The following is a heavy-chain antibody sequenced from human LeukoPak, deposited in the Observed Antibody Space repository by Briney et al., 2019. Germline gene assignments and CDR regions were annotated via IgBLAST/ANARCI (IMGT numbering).Heavy chain of an antibody. CDR1: GFTFSSYW. D-gene: IGHD1-26*01. V-gene: IGHV3-7*01. CDR3: ARDQVGALDF. CDR2: MKQDGSTR. J-gene: IGHJ4*02. Sequence: PGGSLRLSCAVSGFTFSSYWMAWVRQAPGKGLEWVANMKQDGSTRHYVDSVKGRFTISRDNAKNSLYLQMNSLRAEDTAIYYCARDQVGALDFWGLGSLLTVSS.